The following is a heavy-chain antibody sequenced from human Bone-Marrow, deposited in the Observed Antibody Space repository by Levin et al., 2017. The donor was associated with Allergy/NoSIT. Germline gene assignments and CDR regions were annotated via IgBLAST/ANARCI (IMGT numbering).Heavy chain of an antibody. CDR2: MSPNSGVT. CDR1: GYRFTDNY. J-gene: IGHJ3*02. D-gene: IGHD4-17*01. Sequence: ASVKVSCKASGYRFTDNYIHWVRQAPGQGLEWMGWMSPNSGVTNYAQKLWGRVSMTRDTSITTAYMELSRLRSDDTAVYYCAGDRAYGDGFDIWGQGTKVTVPS. V-gene: IGHV1-2*02. CDR3: AGDRAYGDGFDI.